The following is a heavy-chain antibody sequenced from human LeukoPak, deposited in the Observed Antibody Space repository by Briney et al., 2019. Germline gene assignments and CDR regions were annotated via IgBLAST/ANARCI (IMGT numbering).Heavy chain of an antibody. J-gene: IGHJ4*02. Sequence: ALVKVSCKASGYTFTGYYMHWVRQAPGQGLEWMGWINPNSGGTNYAQKFQGRVTMTRDTSISTAYMELSRLRSDDTAVYYCARDGVDTAMVDYWGQGTLVTVSS. CDR2: INPNSGGT. D-gene: IGHD5-18*01. CDR1: GYTFTGYY. V-gene: IGHV1-2*02. CDR3: ARDGVDTAMVDY.